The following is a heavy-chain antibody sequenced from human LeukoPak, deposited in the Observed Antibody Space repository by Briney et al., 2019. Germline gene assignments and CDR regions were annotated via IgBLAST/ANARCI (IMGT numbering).Heavy chain of an antibody. Sequence: SETLSLTCTVSGGSISSSSYYWGWIRQPPGKGLEWIGSIYYSGSTYYNPSLKSRVTISVDTPKNQFSLKLSSVTAADTAVYYCARGVEMATFSTYDYYYYMDVWGKGTTVTVSS. D-gene: IGHD5-24*01. CDR3: ARGVEMATFSTYDYYYYMDV. V-gene: IGHV4-39*07. CDR2: IYYSGST. J-gene: IGHJ6*03. CDR1: GGSISSSSYY.